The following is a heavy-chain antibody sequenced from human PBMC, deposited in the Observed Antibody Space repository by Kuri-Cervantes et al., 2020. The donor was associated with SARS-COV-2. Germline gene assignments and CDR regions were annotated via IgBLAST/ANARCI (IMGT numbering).Heavy chain of an antibody. CDR1: GFTFSSYA. CDR3: ARNFNWNDEGFDY. J-gene: IGHJ4*02. D-gene: IGHD1-20*01. V-gene: IGHV3-21*01. CDR2: ISSSSSYI. Sequence: GGSLRLSCAASGFTFSSYAMSWVRQAPGKGLEWVPSISSSSSYIYYADSVKGRFTISRDNAKNSLYLQMNSLRAEDTAVYYCARNFNWNDEGFDYWGQGTLVTVSS.